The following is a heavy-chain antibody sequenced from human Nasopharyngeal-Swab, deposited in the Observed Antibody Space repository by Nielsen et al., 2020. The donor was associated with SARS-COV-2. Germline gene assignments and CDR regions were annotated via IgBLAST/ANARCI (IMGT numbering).Heavy chain of an antibody. V-gene: IGHV3-21*01. CDR1: GFTFSNYN. Sequence: GESLKIPCASSGFTFSNYNVNWVRQAPGTGLEWVSAISSSSNYIYYADSVKGRFTISRDNTNNSLSLQMNSLRAEDTAVYYCARDWLDYVFWSAYFMDVWGQGTTVIVSS. CDR3: ARDWLDYVFWSAYFMDV. CDR2: ISSSSNYI. D-gene: IGHD3-3*01. J-gene: IGHJ6*02.